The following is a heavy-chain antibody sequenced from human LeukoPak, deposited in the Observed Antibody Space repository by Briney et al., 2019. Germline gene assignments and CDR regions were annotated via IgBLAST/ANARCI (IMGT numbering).Heavy chain of an antibody. CDR1: GGSISTYY. V-gene: IGHV4-38-2*02. CDR2: IYHRGST. Sequence: SETLSLTCTVSGGSISTYYWSWIRQPPGKGLEWVGSIYHRGSTYYNPSLRSRVTISLDRSKKKFSLKLTSVTAADTAVYFCARGAEYYAIWRGYAGYSDYWGQGISVTVSS. CDR3: ARGAEYYAIWRGYAGYSDY. D-gene: IGHD3-3*01. J-gene: IGHJ4*02.